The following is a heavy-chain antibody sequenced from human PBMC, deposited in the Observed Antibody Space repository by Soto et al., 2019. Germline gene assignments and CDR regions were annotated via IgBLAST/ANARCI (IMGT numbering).Heavy chain of an antibody. CDR2: IYSGGST. CDR3: ARGPGRHALAYYYYYMDV. Sequence: GGALRLSCAASGFTVSSNYMSWVRQAPGKGLEWVSVIYSGGSTYYADSVKGRFTISRDNSKNTLYLQINSLRAEDTAVYYCARGPGRHALAYYYYYMDVWGKGTTVTVSS. J-gene: IGHJ6*03. CDR1: GFTVSSNY. V-gene: IGHV3-66*01.